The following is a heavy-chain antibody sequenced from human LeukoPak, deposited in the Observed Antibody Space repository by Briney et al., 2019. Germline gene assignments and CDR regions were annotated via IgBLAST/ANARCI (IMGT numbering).Heavy chain of an antibody. D-gene: IGHD6-19*01. CDR3: AKGAVANDY. CDR1: GFTFSSYG. J-gene: IGHJ4*02. CDR2: ISYDGSNK. Sequence: GGSLRLSCAASGFTFSSYGMHWVRQAPGKGLEWVAVISYDGSNKYYADSVKGRFTISRDNCKNTLYLQMNSLRAEDTAVYYCAKGAVANDYWGQGTLVTVSS. V-gene: IGHV3-30*18.